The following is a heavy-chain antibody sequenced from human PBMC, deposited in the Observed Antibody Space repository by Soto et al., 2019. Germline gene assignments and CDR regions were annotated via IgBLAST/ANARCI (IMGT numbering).Heavy chain of an antibody. J-gene: IGHJ4*02. Sequence: SHTHSLTCAISGDRVSSNSAAWNWIRTSPSRGLEWLGRTYYRSKWYNDYAVSVKSRITINPDTSKNQFSLQLNSVTPEDAAVYYCARDFYSGYEEFFDYWGQGTLVTVSS. V-gene: IGHV6-1*01. CDR2: TYYRSKWYN. CDR1: GDRVSSNSAA. CDR3: ARDFYSGYEEFFDY. D-gene: IGHD5-12*01.